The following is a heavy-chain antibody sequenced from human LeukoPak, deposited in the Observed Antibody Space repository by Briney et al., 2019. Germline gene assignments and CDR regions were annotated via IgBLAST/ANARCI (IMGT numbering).Heavy chain of an antibody. Sequence: PSETLSLTCTVSGGSISSYYWSWIRQPPGKGLEWIGYIYYSGSTNYNPSLKSRVTISVDTSKNQFSLKLSSVTAADTAVYYCARENLGYCSGGSCSKLYNWFDPWGQGTLVTVSS. V-gene: IGHV4-59*01. J-gene: IGHJ5*02. CDR3: ARENLGYCSGGSCSKLYNWFDP. D-gene: IGHD2-15*01. CDR1: GGSISSYY. CDR2: IYYSGST.